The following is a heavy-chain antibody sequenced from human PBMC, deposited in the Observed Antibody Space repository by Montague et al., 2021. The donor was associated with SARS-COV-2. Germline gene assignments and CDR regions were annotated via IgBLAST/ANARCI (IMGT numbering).Heavy chain of an antibody. Sequence: SETLSLTCTVYGGSISTNYRSWIRQPTGTGLEWIGYINHRGSTNYNPSLKSRITMSVDTSKKQFSLKVSSVTAADTAVYYCARGRQYNWFDAWGQGKLVTVSS. D-gene: IGHD6-19*01. CDR3: ARGRQYNWFDA. CDR1: GGSISTNY. CDR2: INHRGST. V-gene: IGHV4-59*01. J-gene: IGHJ5*02.